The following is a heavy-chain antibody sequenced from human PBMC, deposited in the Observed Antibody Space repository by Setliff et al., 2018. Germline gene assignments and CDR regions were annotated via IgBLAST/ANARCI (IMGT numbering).Heavy chain of an antibody. CDR2: IKSAADGGTI. CDR3: AKEQSSGGSRSPDFDA. J-gene: IGHJ4*02. CDR1: GFSFSNTK. Sequence: GSLRLSCLASGFSFSNTKMSWIRQAPGKGLEWVGRIKSAADGGTIEYAAAVNGRFTVSRNDSKNTLFLQMNSLKTEDTAVYYCAKEQSSGGSRSPDFDAWGQGSLVTVSS. V-gene: IGHV3-15*01. D-gene: IGHD3-10*01.